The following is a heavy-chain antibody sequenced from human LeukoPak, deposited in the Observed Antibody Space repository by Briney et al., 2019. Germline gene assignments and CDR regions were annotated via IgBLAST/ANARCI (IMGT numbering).Heavy chain of an antibody. Sequence: SQTLSLTCALSGDSVSCNSAAWNWIRQSPSRGLEWLGRTYYRSKWYNDYAVSVKSRITINPDTSKNQFSLQLNSVTPEDTAVYYCAREITMIVVVTNYGMDVWGQGTTVTVSS. CDR2: TYYRSKWYN. CDR3: AREITMIVVVTNYGMDV. V-gene: IGHV6-1*01. J-gene: IGHJ6*02. D-gene: IGHD3-22*01. CDR1: GDSVSCNSAA.